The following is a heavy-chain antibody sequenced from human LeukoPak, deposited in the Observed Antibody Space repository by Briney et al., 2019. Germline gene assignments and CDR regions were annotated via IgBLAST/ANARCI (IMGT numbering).Heavy chain of an antibody. D-gene: IGHD3-9*01. CDR3: SKWGDYDVLTGYYDSDF. CDR1: GFTFSNYA. Sequence: GGSLRLSCAASGFTFSNYAVSWVRQAPGKGLEWVSAIVGSGGSTYYADSVKGRFIISRDNSKNTLFLQMNSLRVEDTALYYCSKWGDYDVLTGYYDSDFWGQGTLVTVSS. V-gene: IGHV3-23*01. J-gene: IGHJ4*02. CDR2: IVGSGGST.